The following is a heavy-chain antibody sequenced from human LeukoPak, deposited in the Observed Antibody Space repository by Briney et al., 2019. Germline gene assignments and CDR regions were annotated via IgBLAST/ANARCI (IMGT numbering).Heavy chain of an antibody. CDR2: IYPGESDT. J-gene: IGHJ3*02. CDR1: GNSFTCYW. V-gene: IGHV5-51*01. CDR3: VRLSLITMMRGVPSGAFDI. D-gene: IGHD3-10*01. Sequence: GVSLKISCQGSGNSFTCYWIGWVRQMPGKGLECMGTIYPGESDTRYNTSFHGQVTISVDRSISTAYLQWSILKASDTAMYYCVRLSLITMMRGVPSGAFDIWSQGTMVTVSA.